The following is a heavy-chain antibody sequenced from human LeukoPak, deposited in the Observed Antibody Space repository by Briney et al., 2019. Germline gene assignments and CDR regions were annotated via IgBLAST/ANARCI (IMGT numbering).Heavy chain of an antibody. CDR1: GLTVSSNY. V-gene: IGHV3-53*01. D-gene: IGHD2-15*01. Sequence: PGGSLRLSCAASGLTVSSNYMSWVRQAPGKGLEWVSVIYSGGSTYYADSVKGRFTISRDNSKNTLYLQMNSLRAEDTAVYYYARALGYCSGGSCYSGYYFDYWGQGTLVTVSS. CDR2: IYSGGST. CDR3: ARALGYCSGGSCYSGYYFDY. J-gene: IGHJ4*02.